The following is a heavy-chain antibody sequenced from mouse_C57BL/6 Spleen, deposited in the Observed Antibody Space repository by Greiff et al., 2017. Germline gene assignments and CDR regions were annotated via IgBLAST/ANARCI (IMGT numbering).Heavy chain of an antibody. CDR3: ARSRGYGSSPFDY. J-gene: IGHJ2*01. Sequence: QVQLKQSGAELVKPGASVKISCKASGYAFSSYWMNWVKQRPGKGREWIGQIYPGDGDTNYNGKFKGKATLTADKSSSTAYMQLSSLTSEDSAVCFCARSRGYGSSPFDYWGQGTTLTVSS. D-gene: IGHD1-1*01. CDR2: IYPGDGDT. V-gene: IGHV1-80*01. CDR1: GYAFSSYW.